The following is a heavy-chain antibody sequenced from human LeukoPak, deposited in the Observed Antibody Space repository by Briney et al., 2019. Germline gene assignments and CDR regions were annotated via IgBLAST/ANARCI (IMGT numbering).Heavy chain of an antibody. CDR1: GGSFSGYY. Sequence: SKTLSLTCAVYGGSFSGYYWSWIRQPPGKGLEWIGEINHSGSTNYNPSLKSRVTISVDTSKNQFSLKLSSVTAADTAVYYCARGQVTAVVDYWGQGTLVTVSS. CDR3: ARGQVTAVVDY. J-gene: IGHJ4*02. D-gene: IGHD5-18*01. V-gene: IGHV4-34*01. CDR2: INHSGST.